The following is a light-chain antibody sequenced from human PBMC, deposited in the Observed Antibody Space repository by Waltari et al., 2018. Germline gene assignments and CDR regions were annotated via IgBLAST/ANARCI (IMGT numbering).Light chain of an antibody. CDR2: GAS. Sequence: ELVLTQSPDTLSLSPGERATLSCRASQSVSRNYLAWYQQKPGHAPRLLIHGASIRATGIPDRFSGSGSGTDFTLTISRLEPEDFAVYYCQQYGSSPRTFGQGTKLEIK. V-gene: IGKV3-20*01. J-gene: IGKJ2*01. CDR1: QSVSRNY. CDR3: QQYGSSPRT.